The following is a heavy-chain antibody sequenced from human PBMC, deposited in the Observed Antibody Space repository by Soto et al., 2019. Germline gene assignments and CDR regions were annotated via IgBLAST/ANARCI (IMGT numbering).Heavy chain of an antibody. CDR2: ISTTRNYI. J-gene: IGHJ5*02. Sequence: PGGSLRLSCAAFGFTFSSYTMNWVRQSPGKGREWVSTISTTRNYITNADSVKGRFTVSRDNAKNFLYLHLNRLTADATGVYYSAIPRDRAAWGQGTLVTVSS. CDR1: GFTFSSYT. CDR3: AIPRDRAA. V-gene: IGHV3-21*06.